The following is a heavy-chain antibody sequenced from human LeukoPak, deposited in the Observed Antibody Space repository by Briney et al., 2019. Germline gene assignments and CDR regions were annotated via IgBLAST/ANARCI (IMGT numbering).Heavy chain of an antibody. Sequence: SETLSLTCAVYGGSFSGYYWSWIRQPPGKGLEWIGEINHSGSTNYNPSLKSRVTISVDTSKNQFSLKLSSVTAADTAVYYCAREDFWSGYYTYWGQGTLVTVSS. V-gene: IGHV4-34*01. CDR2: INHSGST. J-gene: IGHJ4*02. CDR3: AREDFWSGYYTY. CDR1: GGSFSGYY. D-gene: IGHD3-3*01.